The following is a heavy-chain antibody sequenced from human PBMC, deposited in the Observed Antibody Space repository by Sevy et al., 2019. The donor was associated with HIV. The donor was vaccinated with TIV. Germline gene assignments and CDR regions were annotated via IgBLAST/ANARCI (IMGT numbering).Heavy chain of an antibody. CDR3: ARLDNNWDYGITSYLHTFDI. CDR2: TYYRSRWLY. CDR1: GDSVSSNTAA. V-gene: IGHV6-1*01. D-gene: IGHD4-17*01. Sequence: QSQTLSLTCAISGDSVSSNTAAWNWIRQSPSRGLEWLGRTYYRSRWLYEYAVSVKSRITINADTSKNQFSLHPNSVSHEDTAIYYCARLDNNWDYGITSYLHTFDIWGQGTMVTVSS. J-gene: IGHJ3*02.